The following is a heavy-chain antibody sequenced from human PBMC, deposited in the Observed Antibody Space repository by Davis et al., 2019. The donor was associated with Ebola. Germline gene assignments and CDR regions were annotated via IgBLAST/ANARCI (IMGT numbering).Heavy chain of an antibody. CDR1: GFTFSTYG. J-gene: IGHJ3*02. CDR3: AKFLRRNWGWDGAFDI. D-gene: IGHD7-27*01. Sequence: PGGSLRLSCAASGFTFSTYGMHWVRQAPGKGLEWVACIRNDGSNKYYADSVKGRFIISRDNFKNTLNLQMNSLRVEDTAVYYCAKFLRRNWGWDGAFDIWGQGTMVTVSS. CDR2: IRNDGSNK. V-gene: IGHV3-30*02.